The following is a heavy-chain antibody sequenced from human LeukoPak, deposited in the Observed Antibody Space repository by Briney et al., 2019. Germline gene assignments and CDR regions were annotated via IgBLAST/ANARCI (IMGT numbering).Heavy chain of an antibody. CDR3: AKDMYYDSSGPVFDY. V-gene: IGHV3-48*01. CDR2: ISSSSSTI. J-gene: IGHJ4*02. CDR1: GFTFSIYS. D-gene: IGHD3-22*01. Sequence: GGSLRLSCAASGFTFSIYSMNWVRQAPGKGLEWVSYISSSSSTILYADSVKGRFTISRDNAKNSLYLQMNSLRAEDTAVYYCAKDMYYDSSGPVFDYWGQGTLVTVSS.